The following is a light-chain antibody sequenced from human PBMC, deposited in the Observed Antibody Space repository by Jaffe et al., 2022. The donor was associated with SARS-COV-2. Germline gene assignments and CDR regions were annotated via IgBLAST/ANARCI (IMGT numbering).Light chain of an antibody. V-gene: IGLV4-60*03. CDR1: SGRTTYI. CDR2: LEGTGSY. CDR3: ETWDSNTRV. J-gene: IGLJ3*02. Sequence: QPVLTQSSSASASLGSSVKLTCTLSSGRTTYIIAWHQQQPGKAPRFLMKLEGTGSYNKGSGVPDRFSGSSSGADRYLTISNLQSEDEADYYCETWDSNTRVFGGGTTVTVL.